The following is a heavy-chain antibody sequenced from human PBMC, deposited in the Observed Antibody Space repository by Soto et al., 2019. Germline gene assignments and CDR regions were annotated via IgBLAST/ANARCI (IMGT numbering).Heavy chain of an antibody. CDR1: GGSISSYY. J-gene: IGHJ4*02. Sequence: SETLSLTCTVSGGSISSYYWSWIRQPPGKGLEWIGYIYYSGSTNYNPSLKSRVTISVDTSENQFSLKLSSVTAADTAVYYCARAYYDSSGYSLPYFDYWGQGTLVTVSS. V-gene: IGHV4-59*01. D-gene: IGHD3-22*01. CDR3: ARAYYDSSGYSLPYFDY. CDR2: IYYSGST.